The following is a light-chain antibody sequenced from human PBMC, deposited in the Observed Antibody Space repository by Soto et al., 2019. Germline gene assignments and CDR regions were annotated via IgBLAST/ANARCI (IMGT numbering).Light chain of an antibody. CDR1: SSDVGGYNY. Sequence: QSALTQPASVSGSPGQSITISCTGTSSDVGGYNYVSWYQQHPGKAPKLMIDEVSNRPSGVSNRFSGSKSGNTASLTISGLQAEDEADYYCSSYRSSSIVVFGGGTKLTVL. V-gene: IGLV2-14*01. CDR2: EVS. J-gene: IGLJ2*01. CDR3: SSYRSSSIVV.